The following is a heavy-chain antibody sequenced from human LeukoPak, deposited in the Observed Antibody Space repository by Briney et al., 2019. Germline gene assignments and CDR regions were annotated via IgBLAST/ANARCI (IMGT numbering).Heavy chain of an antibody. Sequence: GASVMVSCKASGYTFSSYGISWVRQAPGQGLEWMGWISANNGNTKYAQNLQGRVTMTTDTSTSTAYMELRSLRSDDTAVYYCARKGITSDYYYYYMDVWGKGTTVTVSS. D-gene: IGHD3-16*01. V-gene: IGHV1-18*01. CDR2: ISANNGNT. CDR3: ARKGITSDYYYYYMDV. J-gene: IGHJ6*03. CDR1: GYTFSSYG.